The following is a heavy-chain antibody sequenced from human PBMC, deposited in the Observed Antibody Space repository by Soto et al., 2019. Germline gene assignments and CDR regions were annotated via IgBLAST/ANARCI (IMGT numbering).Heavy chain of an antibody. CDR1: GFTFSSYW. V-gene: IGHV3-7*01. CDR3: ARDVYYCGASDF. D-gene: IGHD1-26*01. CDR2: MKEDGSEK. Sequence: PGGSLRLSCAASGFTFSSYWMSWVRQAPGKGLEWVANMKEDGSEKYYLDSVKGRFTISRDNTRNSVYLQMASLRAEDTAAYYCARDVYYCGASDFWVQGVMVTASS. J-gene: IGHJ4*02.